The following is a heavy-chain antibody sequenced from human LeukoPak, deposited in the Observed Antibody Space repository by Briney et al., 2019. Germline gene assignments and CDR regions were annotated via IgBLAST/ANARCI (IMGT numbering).Heavy chain of an antibody. CDR2: IIPIFGTA. CDR3: AVSGYCSSTSCSFDY. CDR1: GGTFSSYA. Sequence: GSPVKVSCKASGGTFSSYAISWVRQAPGQGLEWMGGIIPIFGTANYAQKFQGRVTITADESTSTAYMELSSLRSEDTAVYYCAVSGYCSSTSCSFDYWGQGTLVTVSS. V-gene: IGHV1-69*01. J-gene: IGHJ4*02. D-gene: IGHD2-2*01.